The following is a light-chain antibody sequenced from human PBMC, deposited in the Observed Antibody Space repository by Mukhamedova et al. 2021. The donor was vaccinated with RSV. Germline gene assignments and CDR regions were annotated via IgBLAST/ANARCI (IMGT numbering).Light chain of an antibody. CDR3: QQNDDLPHT. Sequence: SNHLNWFQHKSGKAPKLLFYGASNMERGVPSRFSGSGYGTDFTFTISSLQPEDVATYYCQQNDDLPHTFGQGTKVEI. CDR2: GAS. V-gene: IGKV1-33*01. CDR1: SNH. J-gene: IGKJ2*01.